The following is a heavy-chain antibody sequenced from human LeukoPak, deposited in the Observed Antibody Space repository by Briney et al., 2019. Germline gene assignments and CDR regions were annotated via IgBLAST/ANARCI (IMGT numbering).Heavy chain of an antibody. J-gene: IGHJ4*02. CDR3: AKGSYYDSSGSFYFDY. CDR1: GFTFSDFW. Sequence: PGGSLRLSCAASGFTFSDFWMSWVRQAPGKGLECVASTNEAGGDKYYVDSVKGRFTISRDNSKNTLYVQVNSLGTEDTAAYYCAKGSYYDSSGSFYFDYWGQGTLVTVSS. CDR2: TNEAGGDK. D-gene: IGHD3-22*01. V-gene: IGHV3-7*03.